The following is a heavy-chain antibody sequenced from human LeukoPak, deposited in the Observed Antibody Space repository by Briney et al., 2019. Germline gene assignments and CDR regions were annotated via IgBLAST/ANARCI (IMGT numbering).Heavy chain of an antibody. J-gene: IGHJ3*01. CDR1: GYTFTSSA. V-gene: IGHV1-8*03. CDR3: AIWSGYYPVDAFDV. CDR2: MTPNSGHS. D-gene: IGHD3-3*01. Sequence: ASVKVSCKASGYTFTSSAINWVRQATGQGLEWMGWMTPNSGHSGYAQKFQGRVTFTRNTSISTAYMELSNLSSEDTAVYYCAIWSGYYPVDAFDVWGQGTVVTVSS.